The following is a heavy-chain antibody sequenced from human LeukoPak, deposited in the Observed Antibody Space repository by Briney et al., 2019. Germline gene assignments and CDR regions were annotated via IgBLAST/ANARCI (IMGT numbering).Heavy chain of an antibody. D-gene: IGHD3-10*01. CDR3: ARWHYGSTSFDY. Sequence: SETLSLTCTVSGGSVSSYYWSWIRQPPGKGLEWIGYIHYGGSTNYNPSLKSRVTISIDTSKNQFSLKVSSVTAADTAVYYCARWHYGSTSFDYWGQGTPVTVSS. CDR1: GGSVSSYY. CDR2: IHYGGST. V-gene: IGHV4-59*02. J-gene: IGHJ4*02.